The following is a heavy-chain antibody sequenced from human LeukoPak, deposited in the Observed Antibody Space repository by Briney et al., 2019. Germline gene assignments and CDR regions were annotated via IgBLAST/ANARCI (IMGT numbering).Heavy chain of an antibody. CDR2: IYYSGGT. V-gene: IGHV4-59*01. D-gene: IGHD3-22*01. J-gene: IGHJ4*02. CDR3: ARGSGYYLSYYFDY. Sequence: SETLSLTCTVSRGSISNYYWSWIRQPPGKGLEWIGYIYYSGGTNYNPSLKSRVTISVDTSKNQSSLKLSSVTAADTALYYCARGSGYYLSYYFDYWGQGTLVTVSS. CDR1: RGSISNYY.